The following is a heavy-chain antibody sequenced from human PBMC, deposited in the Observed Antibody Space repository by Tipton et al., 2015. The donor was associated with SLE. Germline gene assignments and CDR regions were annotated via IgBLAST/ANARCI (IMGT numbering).Heavy chain of an antibody. Sequence: TLSLTCTVYGGSFSGYYWSWIRQPPGKGLEWIGYIYYSGSTNYNPSLKSRVTISVDTSKNQFSLKLSSVTAADTAVYYCARGRPQSDAFDIWGQGTMVTVSS. CDR2: IYYSGST. J-gene: IGHJ3*02. V-gene: IGHV4-34*01. CDR1: GGSFSGYY. CDR3: ARGRPQSDAFDI. D-gene: IGHD5-24*01.